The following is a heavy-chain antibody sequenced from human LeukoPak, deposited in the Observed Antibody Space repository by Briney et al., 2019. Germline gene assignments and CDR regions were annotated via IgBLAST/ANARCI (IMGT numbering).Heavy chain of an antibody. CDR1: GFAFSSYW. Sequence: GGSLRLSCAASGFAFSSYWMTWVRQAPGKGLELVAFIRYDGSNKYYADSVKGRFTISRDNSKNTLYLQMNSLRAEDTAVYYCAKDLSSSFYFDYWGQGTLVTVSS. D-gene: IGHD6-6*01. CDR3: AKDLSSSFYFDY. V-gene: IGHV3-30*02. CDR2: IRYDGSNK. J-gene: IGHJ4*02.